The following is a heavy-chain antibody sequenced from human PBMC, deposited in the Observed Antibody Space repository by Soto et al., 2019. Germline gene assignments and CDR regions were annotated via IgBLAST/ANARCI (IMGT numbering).Heavy chain of an antibody. J-gene: IGHJ5*02. CDR1: GASISGFY. CDR3: VRDGTKTLRDWFDP. D-gene: IGHD1-1*01. V-gene: IGHV4-4*07. CDR2: IYATGTT. Sequence: LSLTCTVSGASISGFYWSWIRKSAGKGLEWIGRIYATGTTDYNPSLRSRVMMSVDTSKKQFSLKLRSVTAADTAVYYCVRDGTKTLRDWFDPWGQGISVTVSS.